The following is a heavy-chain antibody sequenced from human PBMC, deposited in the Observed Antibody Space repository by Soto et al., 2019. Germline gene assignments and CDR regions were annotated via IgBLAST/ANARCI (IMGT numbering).Heavy chain of an antibody. CDR3: AKPWSSGWYFFDY. J-gene: IGHJ4*02. D-gene: IGHD6-19*01. CDR1: GFTFSSYA. V-gene: IGHV3-23*01. Sequence: EVQLLESGGGLVQPGGSLRLSCAASGFTFSSYAMSWVRQAPGKGLEWVSAISGSGGSTYYADSVKGRFTISRDNSKNPLYLQMNSLRAEDTAVYYCAKPWSSGWYFFDYWGQGTLVTVSS. CDR2: ISGSGGST.